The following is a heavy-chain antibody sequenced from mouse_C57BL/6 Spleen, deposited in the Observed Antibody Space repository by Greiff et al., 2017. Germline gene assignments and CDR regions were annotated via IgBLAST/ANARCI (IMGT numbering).Heavy chain of an antibody. Sequence: QVQLQQSGAELVRPGTSVKMSCEASGYTFTNYWIGWAKQRPGHGLEWIGDIYPGGGYTNYNEKFKGKATLTADKSSSTAYMQFSSLTSEDSAIYYCARLTVVDPYAMDYWGQGTSVTVSS. CDR3: ARLTVVDPYAMDY. CDR2: IYPGGGYT. CDR1: GYTFTNYW. D-gene: IGHD1-1*01. J-gene: IGHJ4*01. V-gene: IGHV1-63*01.